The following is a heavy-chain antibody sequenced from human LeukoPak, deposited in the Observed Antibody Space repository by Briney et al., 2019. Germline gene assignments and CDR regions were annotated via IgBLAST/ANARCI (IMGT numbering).Heavy chain of an antibody. Sequence: PSETLSLTCTVSGGSISSGGYYWSWIRQHPGKGLEWIGYIYYSGSTYYNPSLKSRVTISVDTSKNQFSLKLSSVTAADTAVYYCVRGSSQVVRGTRYYHMDVWGKGTTVTVSS. CDR3: VRGSSQVVRGTRYYHMDV. CDR1: GGSISSGGYY. D-gene: IGHD2-2*01. J-gene: IGHJ6*03. V-gene: IGHV4-31*03. CDR2: IYYSGST.